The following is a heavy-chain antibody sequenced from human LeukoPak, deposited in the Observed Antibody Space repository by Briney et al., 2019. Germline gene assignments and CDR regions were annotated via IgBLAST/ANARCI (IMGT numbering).Heavy chain of an antibody. J-gene: IGHJ3*02. Sequence: GGSLRLSCAASGFTFDDYGLSWVRQVPGKGLEWVSGLNWNGASTGYADSVKGRFTISRDNAKNSLYLQMNSLRAEDTAVYYCARVGRDTDTAPPRFAFDIWGQGTMVTVSS. V-gene: IGHV3-20*04. CDR3: ARVGRDTDTAPPRFAFDI. CDR2: LNWNGAST. D-gene: IGHD5-18*01. CDR1: GFTFDDYG.